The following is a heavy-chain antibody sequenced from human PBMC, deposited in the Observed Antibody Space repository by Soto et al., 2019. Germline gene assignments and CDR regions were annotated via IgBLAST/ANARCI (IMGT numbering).Heavy chain of an antibody. Sequence: PGGSLRLSCAASGFTFNTYAMSWVRQAPGKGLEWVSFISGSGGSTSYTDSVKGRFTISRDNSESVVLLQMNSLRPDDTALYFCARAYYFGSGTSYTLYYWGQGTQVT. J-gene: IGHJ4*02. D-gene: IGHD3-10*01. V-gene: IGHV3-23*01. CDR3: ARAYYFGSGTSYTLYY. CDR2: ISGSGGST. CDR1: GFTFNTYA.